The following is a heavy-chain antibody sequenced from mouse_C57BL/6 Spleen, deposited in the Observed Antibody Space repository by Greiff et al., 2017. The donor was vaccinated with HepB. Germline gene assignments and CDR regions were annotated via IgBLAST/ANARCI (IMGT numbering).Heavy chain of an antibody. V-gene: IGHV14-4*01. CDR3: TESPWFAY. CDR2: IDPENGDT. J-gene: IGHJ3*01. Sequence: EVQLQQSGAELVRPGASVKLSCTASGFNIKDDYMHWVKQRPEQGLEWIGWIDPENGDTEYASKFQGKATITADTASNTAYLQLSSLTSEDTAVYYCTESPWFAYWGQGTLVTVSA. D-gene: IGHD6-2*01. CDR1: GFNIKDDY.